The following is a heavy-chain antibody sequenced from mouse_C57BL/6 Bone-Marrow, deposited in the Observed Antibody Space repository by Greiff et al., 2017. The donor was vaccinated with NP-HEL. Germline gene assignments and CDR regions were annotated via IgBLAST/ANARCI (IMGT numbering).Heavy chain of an antibody. J-gene: IGHJ3*01. CDR1: GYTFTSYW. Sequence: QVQLQQPGAELVKPGASVKMSCKASGYTFTSYWITWVKQRPGQGLEWIGEIDPSDSYTNYNQKFKGKSTLTVDKSSSTAYMQLSSLTSEDSAVYYCARRDYGSSPWFAYWGQGTLVTVSA. D-gene: IGHD1-1*01. V-gene: IGHV1-69*01. CDR2: IDPSDSYT. CDR3: ARRDYGSSPWFAY.